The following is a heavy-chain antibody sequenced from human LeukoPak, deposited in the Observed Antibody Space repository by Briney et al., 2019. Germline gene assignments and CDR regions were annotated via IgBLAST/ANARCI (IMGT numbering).Heavy chain of an antibody. Sequence: GGSLRLSCAASGFTFSSYWMSWVRQAPGKGLEWVIVLSYDGTNEYSTDFVKGRFTISRDNSKNTLYLQMSSLRSEDTAVYYCARDMARRLEGATSCFDYWGQGTLVTVSS. CDR3: ARDMARRLEGATSCFDY. CDR1: GFTFSSYW. V-gene: IGHV3-30*03. J-gene: IGHJ4*02. CDR2: LSYDGTNE. D-gene: IGHD1-26*01.